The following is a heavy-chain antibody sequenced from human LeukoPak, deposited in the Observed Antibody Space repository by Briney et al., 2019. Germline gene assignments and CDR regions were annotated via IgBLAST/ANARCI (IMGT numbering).Heavy chain of an antibody. CDR2: TWSDGRSE. V-gene: IGHV3-33*01. CDR3: ARDRGNDYFDS. CDR1: GVSLSSHG. J-gene: IGHJ4*02. Sequence: GSLRLSCVVSGVSLSSHGMHWVRQAPGKGLEWLTFTWSDGRSEYYADSVKGRFTVSRDNSKNTVYLQINSLRVEDTAVYYCARDRGNDYFDSWGQGTLVTVSS.